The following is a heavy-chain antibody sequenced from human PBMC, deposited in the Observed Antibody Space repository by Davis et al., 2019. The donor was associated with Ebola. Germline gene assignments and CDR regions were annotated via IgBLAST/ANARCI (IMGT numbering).Heavy chain of an antibody. CDR2: IYYSGST. CDR3: ARRADYPKNGMDV. CDR1: GGFMNSYY. Sequence: SETLSLTCTVSGGFMNSYYWTWIRQSPGKGLECIGYIYYSGSTKYNPSLTSRVTMSVDTSKKQFSLKLTSVTAADTAVYYCARRADYPKNGMDVWGQGTTVTVSS. V-gene: IGHV4-59*08. D-gene: IGHD5-12*01. J-gene: IGHJ6*02.